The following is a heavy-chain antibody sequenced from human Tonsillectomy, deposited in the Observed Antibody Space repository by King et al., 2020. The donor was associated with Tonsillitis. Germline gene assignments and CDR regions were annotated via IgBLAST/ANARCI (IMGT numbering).Heavy chain of an antibody. CDR3: ARGYGSGTYVY. D-gene: IGHD3-10*01. CDR1: GGIFSSSA. J-gene: IGHJ4*02. CDR2: ITPILRTA. V-gene: IGHV1-69*01. Sequence: QLVQSGAEVKKPGSSVKVSCRASGGIFSSSAISWVRQAPGQGLEWMGGITPILRTANLAQKFQGRVTISADESTRTAYMELSSLKSQDTAVYYCARGYGSGTYVYWGQGTLVTVSS.